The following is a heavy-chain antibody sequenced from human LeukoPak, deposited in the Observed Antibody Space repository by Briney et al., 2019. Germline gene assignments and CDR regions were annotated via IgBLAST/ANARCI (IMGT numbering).Heavy chain of an antibody. CDR2: ISSSSSYI. V-gene: IGHV3-21*01. Sequence: TGGSLRLSCAASGFTFSSYSMNWVRQAPGKGLEWVSSISSSSSYIYYADSVKGRFTISRDNAKNSLYLQMNSLRAEDTAVYYCARGKSPIFGVVITPFGYWGQGTLVTVSS. CDR1: GFTFSSYS. D-gene: IGHD3-3*01. J-gene: IGHJ4*02. CDR3: ARGKSPIFGVVITPFGY.